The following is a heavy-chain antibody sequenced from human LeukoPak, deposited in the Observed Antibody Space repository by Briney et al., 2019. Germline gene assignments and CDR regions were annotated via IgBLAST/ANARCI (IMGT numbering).Heavy chain of an antibody. CDR1: GYTFTGYY. J-gene: IGHJ4*02. D-gene: IGHD3-22*01. CDR3: ARGGNYYDSSGYDY. CDR2: INPNSGGT. V-gene: IGHV1-2*04. Sequence: ASVKVSCKASGYTFTGYYMHWVRQAPGQGLEWMGWINPNSGGTNYAQKFQGWVTMTRDTSISTAYMELSRLRSDDTAVYYCARGGNYYDSSGYDYWGQGTLVTVSS.